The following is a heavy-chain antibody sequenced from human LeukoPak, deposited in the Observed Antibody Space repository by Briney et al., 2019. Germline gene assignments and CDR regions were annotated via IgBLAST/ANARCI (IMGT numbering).Heavy chain of an antibody. Sequence: GGSLRLSCAASGFTFSSDAMSWVRQAPGKGLEWVSAISGSGGSTYYADSVKGRFTISRDNSKNTLYLQMNSLRAEDTAVYYCAKVKNNWNDVSAFDIWGQGTMVTVSS. V-gene: IGHV3-23*01. CDR3: AKVKNNWNDVSAFDI. CDR2: ISGSGGST. J-gene: IGHJ3*02. D-gene: IGHD1-1*01. CDR1: GFTFSSDA.